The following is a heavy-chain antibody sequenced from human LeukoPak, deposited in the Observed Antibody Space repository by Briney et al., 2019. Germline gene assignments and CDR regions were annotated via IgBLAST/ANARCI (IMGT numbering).Heavy chain of an antibody. J-gene: IGHJ5*02. CDR3: ARGYYYGSGSYYTWFDP. Sequence: SGTLSLTCAVSGGSISSSNWWSWVRQPPGKGLEWIGEIYHSGSTNYNPSLKSRVTISVDKSKNQFFLKLSSVTAADTAVYYCARGYYYGSGSYYTWFDPWGQGTLVTVSS. D-gene: IGHD3-10*01. CDR2: IYHSGST. CDR1: GGSISSSNW. V-gene: IGHV4-4*02.